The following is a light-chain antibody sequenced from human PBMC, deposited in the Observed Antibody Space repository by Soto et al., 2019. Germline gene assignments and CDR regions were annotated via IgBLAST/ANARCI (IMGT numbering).Light chain of an antibody. CDR2: QIS. CDR1: QSLVHIDGNTY. V-gene: IGKV2-24*01. J-gene: IGKJ2*01. Sequence: DLVLTQTRLSSPVTLGQPASISCRSSQSLVHIDGNTYFNWLQQRPGQPPRLLIYQISNRFPGVPDRFSGSGAGTDFTRKISRVEAEDVGVYYCMQATQSYSFGQGTRLEIK. CDR3: MQATQSYS.